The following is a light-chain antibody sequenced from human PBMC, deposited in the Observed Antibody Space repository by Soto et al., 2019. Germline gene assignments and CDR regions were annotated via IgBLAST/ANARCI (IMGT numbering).Light chain of an antibody. CDR3: QQYNNDWT. J-gene: IGKJ1*01. CDR2: DVS. CDR1: QSISSL. Sequence: DIQMTQSPTTLSASVGDRVTITCRASQSISSLLAWYQQKPGKAPKVLIYDVSSLQSGVPSRFSGSGSGTEFTLNISSLQPDDFATYYCQQYNNDWTFGQGTKVE. V-gene: IGKV1-5*01.